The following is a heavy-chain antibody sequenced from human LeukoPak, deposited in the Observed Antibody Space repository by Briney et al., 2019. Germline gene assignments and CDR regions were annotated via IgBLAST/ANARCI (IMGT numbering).Heavy chain of an antibody. D-gene: IGHD3-22*01. CDR1: GFTFSSFG. CDR3: AKGPHYYDSSGYYRPDAFDI. J-gene: IGHJ3*02. Sequence: PGGSLRLSCAASGFTFSSFGMHWVRQTPGKGLEWVTFIRYDGNNKYYADSVKGRFTISRDNSENTLHLQMDSLRAEDTAVYYCAKGPHYYDSSGYYRPDAFDIWGQGTMVTVSS. CDR2: IRYDGNNK. V-gene: IGHV3-30*02.